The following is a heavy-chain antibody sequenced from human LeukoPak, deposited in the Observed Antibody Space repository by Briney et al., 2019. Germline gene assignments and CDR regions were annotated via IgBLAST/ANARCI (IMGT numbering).Heavy chain of an antibody. CDR3: ARDNSVGETAWWFDP. Sequence: GAAVKVSCKASGYSFTSYYMHWVRQAPGQGLEWMGFINPSGSSAAYAQKLQGRLTMTRDMFTSIDYMELTSLTSDDTAVYYCARDNSVGETAWWFDPWGQGTLVTVSS. J-gene: IGHJ5*02. CDR2: INPSGSSA. D-gene: IGHD1-26*01. V-gene: IGHV1-46*01. CDR1: GYSFTSYY.